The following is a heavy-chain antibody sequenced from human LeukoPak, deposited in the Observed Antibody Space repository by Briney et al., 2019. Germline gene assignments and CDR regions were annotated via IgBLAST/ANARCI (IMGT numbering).Heavy chain of an antibody. D-gene: IGHD6-19*01. V-gene: IGHV4-34*01. CDR3: ARGIAVASVGDWFDP. CDR2: INESGST. CDR1: GGSFSGYY. Sequence: SETLSLTCTVYGGSFSGYYWNWIRQPPGKGLEWIGEINESGSTNYNPSLKSRVTISVDTSKNHFSLKLASVTAADTAVYYCARGIAVASVGDWFDPWGQGTLVTVSS. J-gene: IGHJ5*02.